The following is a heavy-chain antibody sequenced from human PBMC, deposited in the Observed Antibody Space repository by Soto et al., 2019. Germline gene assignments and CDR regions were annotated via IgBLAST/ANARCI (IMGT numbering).Heavy chain of an antibody. J-gene: IGHJ4*02. D-gene: IGHD3-22*01. CDR3: ARVQWGPGYYDSSGYSTDATKEGGGDY. CDR2: ISYDGSNK. Sequence: QVQLVESGGGVVQPGRSLRLSCAASGFTFSSYAMHWVRQAPGKGLEWVAVISYDGSNKYYADSVKGRFTISRDNSKNTLYLQMNSLRAEDTAVYYCARVQWGPGYYDSSGYSTDATKEGGGDYWGQGTLVTVSS. CDR1: GFTFSSYA. V-gene: IGHV3-30-3*01.